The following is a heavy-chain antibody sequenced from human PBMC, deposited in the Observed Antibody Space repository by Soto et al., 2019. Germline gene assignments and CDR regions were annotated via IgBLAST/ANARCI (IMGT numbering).Heavy chain of an antibody. V-gene: IGHV1-3*01. J-gene: IGHJ5*02. CDR1: GYTFTSYG. D-gene: IGHD6-13*01. CDR2: INAANGDT. CDR3: VRRHVSATGIDWFDP. Sequence: ASVKVSCKASGYTFTSYGIHWVRQAPGQRLEWMGWINAANGDTKYSPKFQGRVTITRDTSASTAYMELSSLRSEDTAVYYCVRRHVSATGIDWFDPWGQGTLVTSPQ.